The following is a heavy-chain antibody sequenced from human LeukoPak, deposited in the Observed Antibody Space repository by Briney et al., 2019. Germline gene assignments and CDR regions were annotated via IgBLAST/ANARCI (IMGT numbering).Heavy chain of an antibody. J-gene: IGHJ4*02. CDR1: GFTFSAYY. Sequence: GGSLRLSCAASGFTFSAYYMSWIRQAPGKGLEWVSYISSSGSTIYYADSVKGRFTISRDNAKNSLYLQMNSLRAEDTAVYYCARDKTYYYDSSGYYSPYYFDYWGQGTLVTVSS. V-gene: IGHV3-11*01. CDR2: ISSSGSTI. CDR3: ARDKTYYYDSSGYYSPYYFDY. D-gene: IGHD3-22*01.